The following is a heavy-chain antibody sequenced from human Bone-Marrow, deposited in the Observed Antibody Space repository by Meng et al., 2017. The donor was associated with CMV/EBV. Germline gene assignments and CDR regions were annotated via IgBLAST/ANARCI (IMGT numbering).Heavy chain of an antibody. CDR2: INVDGSRT. D-gene: IGHD2-21*02. CDR3: GRAVGSDSAH. Sequence: GESLKISCAASGFTFSTYWMHWVRQAPEKGLVWVSYINVDGSRTYYADSVQGRFRISRDNSKNTVYLQMNNLRAEDTAVYYCGRAVGSDSAHWGRGNLVTVSS. J-gene: IGHJ4*02. CDR1: GFTFSTYW. V-gene: IGHV3-74*01.